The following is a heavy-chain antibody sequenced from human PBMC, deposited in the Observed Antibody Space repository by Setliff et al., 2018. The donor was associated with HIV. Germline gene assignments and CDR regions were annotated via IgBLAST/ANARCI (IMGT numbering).Heavy chain of an antibody. J-gene: IGHJ4*02. CDR3: AGSMVATGFDY. Sequence: SVKVSCKASGGTFSSYAISWVRQAPGQGLEWMGRIITIFGTANYAQKFQGRVTITADKYTSTAYMELSSLRSEDTAVYYCAGSMVATGFDYWGQGTLVTVST. D-gene: IGHD5-12*01. CDR2: IITIFGTA. CDR1: GGTFSSYA. V-gene: IGHV1-69*06.